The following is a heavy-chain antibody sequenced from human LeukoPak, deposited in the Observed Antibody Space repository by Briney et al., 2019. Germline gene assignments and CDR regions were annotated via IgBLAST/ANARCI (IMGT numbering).Heavy chain of an antibody. CDR2: LYFRGNT. Sequence: SETLSFTCSVSGGSISINSYYWDWIRQSPGKALEWLGSLYFRGNTYYNPSLKSRVSISVDTSKNQFSLRLNSVTAADTAVYYCARLSSGWPILDWGQGTLVTVSS. V-gene: IGHV4-39*07. D-gene: IGHD6-19*01. J-gene: IGHJ4*02. CDR3: ARLSSGWPILD. CDR1: GGSISINSYY.